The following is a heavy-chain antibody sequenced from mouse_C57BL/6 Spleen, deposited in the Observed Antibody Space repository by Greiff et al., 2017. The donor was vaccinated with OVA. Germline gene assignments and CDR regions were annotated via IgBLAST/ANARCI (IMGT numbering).Heavy chain of an antibody. V-gene: IGHV1-64*01. CDR1: GYTFTSYW. J-gene: IGHJ4*01. Sequence: QVQLKQPGAELVKPGTSVKLSCKASGYTFTSYWMHWVKQRPGQGLEWIGMIHPNSGSTNYNEKFKSKATLTVDKSSSTAYMQLSSLTSEDSAVYDCARGENGSSYGYAMDDWGQGTSVTVSS. D-gene: IGHD1-1*01. CDR2: IHPNSGST. CDR3: ARGENGSSYGYAMDD.